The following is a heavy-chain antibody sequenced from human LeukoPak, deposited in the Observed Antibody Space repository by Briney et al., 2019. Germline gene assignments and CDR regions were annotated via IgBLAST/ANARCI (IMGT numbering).Heavy chain of an antibody. V-gene: IGHV4-38-2*02. CDR1: GYSINSGYH. CDR2: IYHSGST. J-gene: IGHJ4*02. CDR3: ARHYLYDTSGDGTYYFDY. D-gene: IGHD3-22*01. Sequence: PSETLSLTCIVSGYSINSGYHWGWTRPPPGKGLEWIGSIYHSGSTYYNPSLKSRVTISIDTSKNQFSLKLRSVTAADTAVYYCARHYLYDTSGDGTYYFDYWGQGTLVTVSS.